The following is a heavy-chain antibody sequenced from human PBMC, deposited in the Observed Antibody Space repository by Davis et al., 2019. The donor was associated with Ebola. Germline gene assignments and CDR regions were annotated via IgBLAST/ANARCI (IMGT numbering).Heavy chain of an antibody. CDR2: IRYDGSNK. CDR1: GFTFSSYG. CDR3: AKDRGTMVRGVIY. D-gene: IGHD3-10*01. V-gene: IGHV3-30*02. J-gene: IGHJ4*02. Sequence: GGSLRLSCAASGFTFSSYGMHWVRQAPGKGLEWVAFIRYDGSNKYYADSVKGRFTISRDNSKNTLYLQMNSLRAEDTAVYYCAKDRGTMVRGVIYWGQGTLVTVSS.